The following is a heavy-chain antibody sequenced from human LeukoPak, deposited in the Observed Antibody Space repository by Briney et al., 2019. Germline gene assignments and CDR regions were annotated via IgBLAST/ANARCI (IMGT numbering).Heavy chain of an antibody. D-gene: IGHD2-15*01. V-gene: IGHV3-48*01. CDR3: ATSDCSGGSCYSVGGY. J-gene: IGHJ4*02. CDR2: ISGTSITI. Sequence: AGGSLRLSCAASGFTFSSYSINWVRQAPGKGLEWVSYISGTSITIYYADSVKGRFTISRDNAKNSLYLQMNSLRGEDTAVYYCATSDCSGGSCYSVGGYWGQGTLVTVSS. CDR1: GFTFSSYS.